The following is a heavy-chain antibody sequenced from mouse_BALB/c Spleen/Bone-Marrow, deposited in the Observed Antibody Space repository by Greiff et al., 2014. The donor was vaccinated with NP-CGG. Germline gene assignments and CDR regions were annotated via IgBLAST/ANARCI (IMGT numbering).Heavy chain of an antibody. CDR3: ARERGY. J-gene: IGHJ3*01. Sequence: VQLQQSGAELMKTGASVKISCKASGYTFSSYWIEWVKQTPGHGLEWIGEILPGSGSTNYNEKFKGKATFTAETSSNTDYMHLSRLTSEDSAVYYCARERGYWGQGTLVTVSA. CDR2: ILPGSGST. V-gene: IGHV1-9*01. CDR1: GYTFSSYW.